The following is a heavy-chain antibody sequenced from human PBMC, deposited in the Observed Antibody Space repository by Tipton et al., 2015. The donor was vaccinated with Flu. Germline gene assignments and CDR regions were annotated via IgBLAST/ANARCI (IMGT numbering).Heavy chain of an antibody. CDR1: GFTFRNYW. V-gene: IGHV3-7*01. Sequence: GSLRLSCAVSGFTFRNYWMTWVRQAPGKGLEWVANIKQDGSEKYYVASVKGRFTISRDNARNSLFVQMNSLRVEDTAVYYCARQIGGGDCYWGQGTLVTVSS. J-gene: IGHJ4*02. D-gene: IGHD2-21*01. CDR2: IKQDGSEK. CDR3: ARQIGGGDCY.